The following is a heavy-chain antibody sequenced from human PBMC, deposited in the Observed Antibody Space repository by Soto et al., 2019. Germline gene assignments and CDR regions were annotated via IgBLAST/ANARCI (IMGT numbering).Heavy chain of an antibody. V-gene: IGHV3-21*02. Sequence: EVLLVESGGGLVKPGGSLRLSCVASGFSFSTSIMHWVRQAPGKGLEWIATISSTSTNIYYAGSVKGRFSISRDNPKNSLFLQMNSLRAEGMAVYYCARGIASTSLVSFDVWGQGTMVTVS. CDR1: GFSFSTSI. J-gene: IGHJ3*01. D-gene: IGHD1-1*01. CDR3: ARGIASTSLVSFDV. CDR2: ISSTSTNI.